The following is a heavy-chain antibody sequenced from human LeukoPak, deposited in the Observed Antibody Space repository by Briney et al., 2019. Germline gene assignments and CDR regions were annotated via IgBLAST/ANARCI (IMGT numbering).Heavy chain of an antibody. CDR1: GGSISSSSYY. Sequence: SETLSLTCTVSGGSISSSSYYWGWIRQPPGKGLEWIGSIYYSVSTYYNPSLKSRVTISVDTSKNQFSLKLSSVTAADTAVYYCARGIRGIWDFWSGYPYYYYYYMDVWGKGTTVTVSS. CDR3: ARGIRGIWDFWSGYPYYYYYYMDV. V-gene: IGHV4-39*07. D-gene: IGHD3-3*01. CDR2: IYYSVST. J-gene: IGHJ6*03.